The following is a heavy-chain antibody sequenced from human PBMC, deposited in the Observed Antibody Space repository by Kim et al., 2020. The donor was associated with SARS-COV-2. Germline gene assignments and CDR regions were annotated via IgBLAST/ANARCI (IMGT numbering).Heavy chain of an antibody. V-gene: IGHV1-18*04. CDR2: ISAYNGNT. J-gene: IGHJ6*02. CDR1: GYTFTSYG. Sequence: ASVKVSCKASGYTFTSYGISWVRQAPGQGLEWMGWISAYNGNTNYAQKLQGRVTMTTDTSTSTAYMELRSLRSDDTAVYYCARDNRWLVRGVATYYYGMDVWGQGTTVTVSS. D-gene: IGHD3-10*01. CDR3: ARDNRWLVRGVATYYYGMDV.